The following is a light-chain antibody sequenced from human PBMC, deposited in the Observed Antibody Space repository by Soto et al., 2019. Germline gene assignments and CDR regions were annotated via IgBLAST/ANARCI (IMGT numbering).Light chain of an antibody. V-gene: IGLV1-40*01. CDR3: QSYDTMLSGSGV. CDR1: SFNIGAGYD. Sequence: QSVLTQPPSVSGAPGQRVTISCTGSSFNIGAGYDVHWYQQLPGTAPKLLIYNNINRPSGVPDRFSGSKSGTSASLAITGLQPEDEADYYCQSYDTMLSGSGVFGGGTKLTVL. J-gene: IGLJ2*01. CDR2: NNI.